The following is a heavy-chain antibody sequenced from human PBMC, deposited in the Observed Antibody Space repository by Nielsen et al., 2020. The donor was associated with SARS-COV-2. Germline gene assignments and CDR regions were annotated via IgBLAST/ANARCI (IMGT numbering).Heavy chain of an antibody. D-gene: IGHD5-12*01. CDR1: GFSFNTFG. CDR3: ARVSGYYWPQDY. CDR2: ISGTADST. V-gene: IGHV3-23*01. Sequence: ESLKISCAASGFSFNTFGMSWVRQTPGKGLEWISTISGTADSTYYADSVKGRFTISRDNSKNTLYLQMNSLRAEDTATYYCARVSGYYWPQDYWGQGTLVTVSS. J-gene: IGHJ4*02.